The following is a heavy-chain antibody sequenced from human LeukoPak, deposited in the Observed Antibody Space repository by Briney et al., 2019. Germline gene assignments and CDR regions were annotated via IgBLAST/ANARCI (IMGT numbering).Heavy chain of an antibody. CDR3: ARGQGTVTTH. CDR1: GGSFSGYY. V-gene: IGHV4-34*01. D-gene: IGHD4-17*01. Sequence: SETLSLTCAVSGGSFSGYYWTWIRQPPRKGLEWIGEINHSGSANYNPSLKSRVTISLDMSKNQFSLNLSSVTAADTAVYYCARGQGTVTTHWGQGTLVTVSS. J-gene: IGHJ1*01. CDR2: INHSGSA.